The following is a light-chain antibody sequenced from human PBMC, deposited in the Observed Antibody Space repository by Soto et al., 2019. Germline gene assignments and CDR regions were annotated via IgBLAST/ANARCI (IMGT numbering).Light chain of an antibody. CDR2: EDN. CDR3: SSYTSSSTYV. Sequence: NFMLTQPHSVSGSPGQTVTISCAGSGGNIASNYVQWYQQRPGSAPTTVIFEDNDRPSGVPGRFSGSIDRSSNSASLTISGLQAEDEADYYCSSYTSSSTYVFGTGTKLTVL. V-gene: IGLV6-57*02. CDR1: GGNIASNY. J-gene: IGLJ1*01.